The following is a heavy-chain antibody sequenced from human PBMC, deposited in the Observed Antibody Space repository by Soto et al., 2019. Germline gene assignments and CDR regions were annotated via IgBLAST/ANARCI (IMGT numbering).Heavy chain of an antibody. J-gene: IGHJ4*02. V-gene: IGHV3-74*01. Sequence: GGSLRLSCAASGFIFSDYWIHWVRQAPGKGLVWVSRIKSDEITTNYADSVWGRLTISRDNAKNTVYLQMNSLIAEDTAVYYCARGARNYYYFDYWGQGTLVTVSS. CDR2: IKSDEITT. CDR1: GFIFSDYW. D-gene: IGHD3-10*01. CDR3: ARGARNYYYFDY.